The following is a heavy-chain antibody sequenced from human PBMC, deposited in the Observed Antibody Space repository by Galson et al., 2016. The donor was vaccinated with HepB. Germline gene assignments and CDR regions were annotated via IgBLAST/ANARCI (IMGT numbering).Heavy chain of an antibody. D-gene: IGHD3-10*01. CDR1: GFIFSTYA. Sequence: SLRLSCAGSGFIFSTYAMSWVRQAPGKGLEWVSGIRGSGGGIDYADSVKGRFTISRDNSKNTVYLQMNSLRAEDTAVYYCAKFASGTYYLDSFDYWGQGTLVTVSS. CDR3: AKFASGTYYLDSFDY. CDR2: IRGSGGGI. V-gene: IGHV3-23*01. J-gene: IGHJ4*02.